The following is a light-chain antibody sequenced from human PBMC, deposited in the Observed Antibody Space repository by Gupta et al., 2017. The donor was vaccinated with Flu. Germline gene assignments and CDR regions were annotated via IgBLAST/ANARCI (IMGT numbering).Light chain of an antibody. J-gene: IGLJ3*02. CDR2: RSN. Sequence: QSVLTQPPSASGTPGQRVTISCSGSNSNIGRNIVNWYQQVPGTAPKLLIYRSNQRPSGVPDRFSGSKSGTSASLAISGLQSEDEADYYCATWDDSLNAWVFGGGTKLTVL. CDR3: ATWDDSLNAWV. CDR1: NSNIGRNI. V-gene: IGLV1-44*01.